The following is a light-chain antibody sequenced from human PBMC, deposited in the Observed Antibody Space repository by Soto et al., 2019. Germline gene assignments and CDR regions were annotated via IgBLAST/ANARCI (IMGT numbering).Light chain of an antibody. CDR1: QSLSSW. J-gene: IGKJ4*01. V-gene: IGKV1-5*01. CDR2: DAS. Sequence: DIQMTQSPSTLSASVGDRVTITCRASQSLSSWLAWYQQKPGKAPKLLIYDASSLESGVPSRFSGGGSGTEFTLTISSLQPDDFATYYCQQYNNFPFTFGGGTKVDI. CDR3: QQYNNFPFT.